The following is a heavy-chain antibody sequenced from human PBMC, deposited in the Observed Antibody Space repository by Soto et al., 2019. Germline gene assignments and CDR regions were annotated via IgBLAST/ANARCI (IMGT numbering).Heavy chain of an antibody. CDR2: INVGNGNT. V-gene: IGHV1-3*01. D-gene: IGHD3-22*01. J-gene: IGHJ4*02. CDR1: GYTFTSYA. CDR3: ATPQDYDGCLDS. Sequence: ASVKVSCKASGYTFTSYAMHWVRQAPGQRLEWMGWINVGNGNTRYSQKFQGRLTLTRDTPGNTAYLELNSLISEDTAVYYCATPQDYDGCLDSWVQGTLVTVSS.